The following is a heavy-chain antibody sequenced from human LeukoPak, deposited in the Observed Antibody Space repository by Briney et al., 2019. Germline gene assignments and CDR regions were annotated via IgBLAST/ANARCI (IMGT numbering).Heavy chain of an antibody. CDR2: ISGSGGST. CDR3: AKVSEWVLRYFAY. Sequence: GGSLRLSCAASGFTFSSYAMSWVRQAPGKGLEWVSAISGSGGSTYYADSVKGRFTISRDNSKNTLYPQMNSLRAEDTAVYYCAKVSEWVLRYFAYWGQGTLVTVSS. CDR1: GFTFSSYA. D-gene: IGHD3-9*01. J-gene: IGHJ4*02. V-gene: IGHV3-23*01.